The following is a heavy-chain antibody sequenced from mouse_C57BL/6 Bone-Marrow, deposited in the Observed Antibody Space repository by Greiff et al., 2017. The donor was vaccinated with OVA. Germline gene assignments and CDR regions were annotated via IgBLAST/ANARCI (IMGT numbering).Heavy chain of an antibody. CDR2: IDPSDSET. J-gene: IGHJ3*01. Sequence: QVQLQQPGAELVRPGSSVKLSCKASGYTFTSYWMHWVKQRPIQGLEWIGNIDPSDSETHYNQKFKDKATLTVDKSSSTAYMPLSSLTSEDSAVYYCARRDYDYGWFAYWGQGTLVTVSA. CDR3: ARRDYDYGWFAY. CDR1: GYTFTSYW. V-gene: IGHV1-52*01. D-gene: IGHD2-4*01.